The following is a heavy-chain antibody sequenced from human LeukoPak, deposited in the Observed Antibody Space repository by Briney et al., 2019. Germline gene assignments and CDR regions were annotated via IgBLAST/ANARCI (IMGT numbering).Heavy chain of an antibody. V-gene: IGHV5-51*01. CDR3: ATSESQTRFDY. CDR1: GYSFTTYW. Sequence: GESLKISCKGSGYSFTTYWIGWVRQMPGKGLEWIGIIFPGDSDTTYSPSLQGQVTISADKSINTAYLQWSSLRASDTAMYYCATSESQTRFDYWGQGTPVTVSS. J-gene: IGHJ4*02. D-gene: IGHD1/OR15-1a*01. CDR2: IFPGDSDT.